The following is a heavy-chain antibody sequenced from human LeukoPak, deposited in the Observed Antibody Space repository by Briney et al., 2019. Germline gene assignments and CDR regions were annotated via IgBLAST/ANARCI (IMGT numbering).Heavy chain of an antibody. CDR2: IGWNNGNI. CDR3: ARGAGPYGDYRDY. J-gene: IGHJ4*02. CDR1: GFTFDDYA. V-gene: IGHV3-9*01. D-gene: IGHD4-17*01. Sequence: PGGSLRLSCAASGFTFDDYAMHWVRQAPGKGLEWVSGIGWNNGNIGYADSVKGRFTISRDNAENSLFLQMNTLRAEDTAVYYCARGAGPYGDYRDYWGQGTLVTVSS.